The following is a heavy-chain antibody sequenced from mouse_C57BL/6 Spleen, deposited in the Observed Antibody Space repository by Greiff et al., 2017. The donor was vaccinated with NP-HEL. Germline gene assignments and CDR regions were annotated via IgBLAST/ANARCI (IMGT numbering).Heavy chain of an antibody. Sequence: QVQLQQSGAELVRPGTSVKVSCKASGYAFTNYLIEWVKQRPGQGLEWIGVINPGGGGTNYNEKFKGKATLTADKSSSTAYMQLSSLTSEDSAVYFCARNDYDALNVWGTGTTVTVSS. D-gene: IGHD2-4*01. CDR3: ARNDYDALNV. V-gene: IGHV1-54*01. CDR2: INPGGGGT. J-gene: IGHJ1*03. CDR1: GYAFTNYL.